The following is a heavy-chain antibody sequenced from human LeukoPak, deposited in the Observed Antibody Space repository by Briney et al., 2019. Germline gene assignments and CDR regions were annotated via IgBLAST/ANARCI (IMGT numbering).Heavy chain of an antibody. CDR3: VSYLYCSSTSCYVGLAEYFQH. CDR1: GYSISSGYY. CDR2: IYHSGST. V-gene: IGHV4-38-2*01. J-gene: IGHJ1*01. D-gene: IGHD2-2*01. Sequence: PSETLSLTCAVSGYSISSGYYWGWIRQPPGKGLEWIGSIYHSGSTYYNPSLKSRVTISVDTSKNQFSLKLSSVTAADTAVYYCVSYLYCSSTSCYVGLAEYFQHWGQGTLVTVSS.